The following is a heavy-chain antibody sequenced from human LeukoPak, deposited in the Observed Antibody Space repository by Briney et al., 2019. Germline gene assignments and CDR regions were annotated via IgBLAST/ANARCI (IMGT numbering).Heavy chain of an antibody. J-gene: IGHJ4*02. CDR1: GYTFTRYY. Sequence: ASVKVSCKASGYTFTRYYMHWVRQPPGQGVERMGWINPSSGGTNYAQKVQGRVTMTRDTSISTAYMELSSLRSDDTAVYYCARARTYCGGDCPYFDFWGQGTLVTVSS. CDR2: INPSSGGT. CDR3: ARARTYCGGDCPYFDF. V-gene: IGHV1-2*02. D-gene: IGHD2-21*02.